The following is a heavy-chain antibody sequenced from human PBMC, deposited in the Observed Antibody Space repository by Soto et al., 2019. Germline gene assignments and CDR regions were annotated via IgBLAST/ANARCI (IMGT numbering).Heavy chain of an antibody. J-gene: IGHJ4*02. D-gene: IGHD3-16*01. CDR2: ISGSGGST. V-gene: IGHV3-23*01. CDR3: AKDLWGLVVFDY. CDR1: GFTFSSYA. Sequence: VGSLRLSCAASGFTFSSYAMSWVRQAPGKGLEWVSAISGSGGSTYYADSVKGRFTISRDNSKNTLYLQMNSLRAEDTAVYYCAKDLWGLVVFDYWGQGTLVTVSS.